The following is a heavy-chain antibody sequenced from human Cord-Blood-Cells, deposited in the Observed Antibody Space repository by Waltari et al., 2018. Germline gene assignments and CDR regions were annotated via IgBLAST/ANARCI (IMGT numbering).Heavy chain of an antibody. Sequence: EVQLLESGGGLVQPGGSLRLSCAASGFTFSSYAMSWVRQAPGKGLEWVSAISGSGGSTYYADSVKGRVTISRDNSKNTLYLQMNSLRAEDTAVYYCAKDRAAAGKAEYFQHWGQGTLVTVSS. V-gene: IGHV3-23*01. J-gene: IGHJ1*01. CDR2: ISGSGGST. CDR1: GFTFSSYA. D-gene: IGHD6-13*01. CDR3: AKDRAAAGKAEYFQH.